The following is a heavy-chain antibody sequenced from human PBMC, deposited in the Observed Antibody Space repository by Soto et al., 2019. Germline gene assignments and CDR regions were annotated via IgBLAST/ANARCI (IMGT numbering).Heavy chain of an antibody. CDR2: ISGSGGST. CDR3: AKGEGYSYGYVLDY. Sequence: GGSLRLSCAASGFTFSSYGMSWVRQAPGKGLEWVSAISGSGGSTYYADSVKGRFTISRDNSKNTLYLQMNSLRAEDTAVYYCAKGEGYSYGYVLDYWGQGTLVTVSS. V-gene: IGHV3-23*01. CDR1: GFTFSSYG. D-gene: IGHD5-18*01. J-gene: IGHJ4*02.